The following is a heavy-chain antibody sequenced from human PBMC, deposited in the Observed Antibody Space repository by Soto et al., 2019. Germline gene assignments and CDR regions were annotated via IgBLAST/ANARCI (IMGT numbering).Heavy chain of an antibody. V-gene: IGHV4-30-4*01. CDR2: IYYSGST. D-gene: IGHD3-3*01. J-gene: IGHJ5*02. CDR1: GGSISSGDYY. Sequence: QVQLQESGPGLVKPSQTLSLTCTVSGGSISSGDYYWSWIRQPPGKGLEWIGYIYYSGSTYYNPSLKSRVTISVDTSKNQFSLKLSSVTAAYTAVYYCARVDFGVPSLFDPWGQGTLVTVSS. CDR3: ARVDFGVPSLFDP.